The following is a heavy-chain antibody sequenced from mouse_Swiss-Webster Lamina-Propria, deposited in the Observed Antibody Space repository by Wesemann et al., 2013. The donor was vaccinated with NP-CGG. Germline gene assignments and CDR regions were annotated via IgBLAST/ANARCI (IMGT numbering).Heavy chain of an antibody. V-gene: IGHV5-6-3*01. CDR1: GFTFSSYG. J-gene: IGHJ1*01. CDR2: INSNGGST. D-gene: IGHD2-1*01. Sequence: GGLVQPGGSLKLSCAASGFTFSSYGMSWVRQTPDKRLELVATINSNGGSTYYPDSVKGRFTISRDNAKNTLYLQMSSLKSEDTAMYYCARDPLYGNYWYFDVWGAGTTVTVSS. CDR3: ARDPLYGNYWYFDV.